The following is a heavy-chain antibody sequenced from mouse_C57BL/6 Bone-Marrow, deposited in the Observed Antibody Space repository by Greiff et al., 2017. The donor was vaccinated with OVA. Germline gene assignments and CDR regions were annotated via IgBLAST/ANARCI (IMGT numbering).Heavy chain of an antibody. CDR3: TLLAYFDY. V-gene: IGHV1-5*01. D-gene: IGHD1-1*01. CDR1: GYTFTSYW. CDR2: IYPGNSDT. Sequence: VQLKQSGTVLARPGASVKMSCKTSGYTFTSYWMHWVKQRPGQGLEWIGAIYPGNSDTSYNQKFKGKAKLTAVTSASTAYMELRSLTHEDSAVYYCTLLAYFDYWGQGTTLTVSS. J-gene: IGHJ2*01.